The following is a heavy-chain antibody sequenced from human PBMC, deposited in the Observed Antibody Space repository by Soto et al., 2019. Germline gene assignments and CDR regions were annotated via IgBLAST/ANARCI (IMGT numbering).Heavy chain of an antibody. CDR3: ARLRDGCVDY. V-gene: IGHV4-39*01. CDR2: IYYSGST. J-gene: IGHJ4*02. D-gene: IGHD6-19*01. CDR1: GGSISSSGYY. Sequence: QLLESGPGLVKPSETLSLTCTVSGGSISSSGYYWGWIRQPPGKGLEWIGSIYYSGSTYYNPSLKSRVTISVDTSKNQFSLKLSSVTAADMAVYYCARLRDGCVDYWGQGTLVTVSS.